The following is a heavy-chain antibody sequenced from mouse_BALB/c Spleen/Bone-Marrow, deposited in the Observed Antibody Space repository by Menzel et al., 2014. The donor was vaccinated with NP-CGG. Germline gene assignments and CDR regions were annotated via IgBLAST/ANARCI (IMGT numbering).Heavy chain of an antibody. J-gene: IGHJ2*01. Sequence: EVKLMESGGGIVQPGGSRKLSCAASGFTFSSFGMHWVRQTPEKGLEWVAYISSGSSTIYYADTVKGRFTISRDNPKNTLFLQVTSLRSEDTAMYYCTRGGNWDDFDYWGQGTTLTVSS. CDR1: GFTFSSFG. V-gene: IGHV5-17*02. CDR3: TRGGNWDDFDY. D-gene: IGHD4-1*01. CDR2: ISSGSSTI.